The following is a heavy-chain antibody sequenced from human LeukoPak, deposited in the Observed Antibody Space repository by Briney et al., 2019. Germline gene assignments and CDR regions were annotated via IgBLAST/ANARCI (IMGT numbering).Heavy chain of an antibody. CDR1: GFTFSTYG. V-gene: IGHV3-30*02. CDR3: AKEIWPTVTTPGHTHFDY. CDR2: IRYDGRNK. Sequence: GGSLRLSCAASGFTFSTYGMHWVRQAPGKGLGWVAFIRYDGRNKYYADSVKGRFTISRDNSKNTPCLQMNSLRAEDTAVYYCAKEIWPTVTTPGHTHFDYWGQGTLVTVSS. D-gene: IGHD4-17*01. J-gene: IGHJ4*02.